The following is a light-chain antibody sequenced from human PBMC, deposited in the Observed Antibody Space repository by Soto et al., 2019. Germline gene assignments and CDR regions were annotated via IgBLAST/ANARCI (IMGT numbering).Light chain of an antibody. CDR2: AAS. CDR1: QTISNY. Sequence: EIQMTQSASYLSASVGDIVTITCRASQTISNYLNWYQQKPGKAPKLLIYAASSLQSGVPSRFSGSGSGTDFTLTISSLQPEDFATYYCQQSHSIPYTFGQGTKLEIK. J-gene: IGKJ2*01. V-gene: IGKV1-39*01. CDR3: QQSHSIPYT.